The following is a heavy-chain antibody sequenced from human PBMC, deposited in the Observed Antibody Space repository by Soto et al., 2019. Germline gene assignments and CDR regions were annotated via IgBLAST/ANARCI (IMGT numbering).Heavy chain of an antibody. J-gene: IGHJ5*02. CDR3: ARARYYDDGYWFDP. V-gene: IGHV4-59*01. CDR2: IYYSGST. Sequence: SETLSLTCTVSGGSISSYYWSWIRQPPGKGLEWIGYIYYSGSTNYNPSLKSRVTISVDTSKNQFSLKLSSVTAADTAVYYCARARYYDDGYWFDPWGQGTLVTVSS. CDR1: GGSISSYY. D-gene: IGHD3-22*01.